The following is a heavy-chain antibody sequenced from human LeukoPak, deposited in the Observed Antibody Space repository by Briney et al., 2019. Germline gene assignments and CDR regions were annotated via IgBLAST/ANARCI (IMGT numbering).Heavy chain of an antibody. V-gene: IGHV1-46*01. CDR3: ARVGDYSPRGWFDP. J-gene: IGHJ5*02. CDR2: INPSGGST. D-gene: IGHD4-11*01. CDR1: GYTFTSYY. Sequence: ASVKVSCKASGYTFTSYYIHWVRQAPGQGLEWMGIINPSGGSTTYAQKFQGRVTMTRDMSTRTLYMELSSLRSEDTAFYYCARVGDYSPRGWFDPWGQGTLVTVSS.